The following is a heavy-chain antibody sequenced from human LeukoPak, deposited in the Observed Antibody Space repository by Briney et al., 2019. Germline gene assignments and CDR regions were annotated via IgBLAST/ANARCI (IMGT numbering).Heavy chain of an antibody. J-gene: IGHJ6*03. V-gene: IGHV3-21*01. CDR1: GFTFSSYN. CDR3: AREHSGYDFPGRDYYYMDV. Sequence: GGSLRLSCAASGFTFSSYNMNWVRQAPGKGLVWVSSINSTSRSYIYYADSVKGRFTISRDNAKNSLYLQMNSLRAEDTAVYYCAREHSGYDFPGRDYYYMDVWGKGTTVTVSS. D-gene: IGHD5-12*01. CDR2: INSTSRSYI.